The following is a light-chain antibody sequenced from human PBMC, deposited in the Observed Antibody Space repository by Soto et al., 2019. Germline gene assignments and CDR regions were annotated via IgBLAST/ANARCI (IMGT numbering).Light chain of an antibody. Sequence: QSVLTQPRSVSGSPGQSVTISCTGTSSDVDGYNLVSWFQQHPGKAPKLMIYEGSKRPSGVSNRFSGSKSGNTASLTISGLQAEDEADYYCCSYAGSGTLVFGGGTKVTVL. CDR1: SSDVDGYNL. CDR2: EGS. V-gene: IGLV2-23*01. J-gene: IGLJ2*01. CDR3: CSYAGSGTLV.